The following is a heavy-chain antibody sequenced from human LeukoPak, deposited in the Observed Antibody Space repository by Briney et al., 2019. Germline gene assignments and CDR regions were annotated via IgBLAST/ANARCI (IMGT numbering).Heavy chain of an antibody. CDR1: GGSISSYY. V-gene: IGHV4-4*07. D-gene: IGHD2-2*01. J-gene: IGHJ4*02. CDR2: ISTSGGS. Sequence: PSETLSLTCTVSGGSISSYYWNWIRKPAGKGLEWIGRISTSGGSNYNPSLKSRVTMSLDTSKNQVSLRLISVTAADTAIYFCARIMRPQLGYLDFWGQGALVTVSS. CDR3: ARIMRPQLGYLDF.